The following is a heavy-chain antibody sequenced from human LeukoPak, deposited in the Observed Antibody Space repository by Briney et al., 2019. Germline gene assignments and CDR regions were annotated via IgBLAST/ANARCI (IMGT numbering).Heavy chain of an antibody. D-gene: IGHD6-13*01. J-gene: IGHJ4*02. V-gene: IGHV3-64*04. Sequence: RFTIARDNSKNTLYLQMNSLRAEDTAVYYCARGSIAAAGTFDYWGQGTLVTVSS. CDR3: ARGSIAAAGTFDY.